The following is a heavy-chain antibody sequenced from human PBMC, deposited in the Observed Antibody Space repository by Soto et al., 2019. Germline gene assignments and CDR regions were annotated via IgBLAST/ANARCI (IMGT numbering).Heavy chain of an antibody. Sequence: SGPTREPTQTLALTCTFSGFSLSPSGLCVGWIRQPPGKALEWLALIYWNDDKRYSPSLKRRLTITKDTSKNHVVLTMTNMDPLATATDYCAHMFAIGYFGYWAQGPMVTASS. J-gene: IGHJ4*02. CDR3: AHMFAIGYFGY. V-gene: IGHV2-5*01. CDR1: GFSLSPSGLC. D-gene: IGHD3-22*01. CDR2: IYWNDDK.